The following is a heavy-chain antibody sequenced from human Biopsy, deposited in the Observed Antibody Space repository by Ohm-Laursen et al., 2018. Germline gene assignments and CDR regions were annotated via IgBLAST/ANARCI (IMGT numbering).Heavy chain of an antibody. CDR3: ARADMVTTIVDY. CDR2: IYHTGST. J-gene: IGHJ4*02. D-gene: IGHD5-12*01. Sequence: TLSLTCIVSGDSISSGGNYWSWIRQFPGKGLEWIAYIYHTGSTYYNPSFKSRLSIAIDTSKNQFSVSLRSVTAADTAVYYCARADMVTTIVDYWGQGTLVTVSS. CDR1: GDSISSGGNY. V-gene: IGHV4-31*03.